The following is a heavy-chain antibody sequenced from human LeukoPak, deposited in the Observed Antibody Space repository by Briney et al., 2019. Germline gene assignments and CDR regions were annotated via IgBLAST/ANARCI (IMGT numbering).Heavy chain of an antibody. J-gene: IGHJ4*02. CDR1: GFTFSSYA. V-gene: IGHV3-23*01. CDR2: IAGSGGST. Sequence: GGSLRLSCAASGFTFSSYAINWVRQAPGKGLEWVSGIAGSGGSTDYADSVKGRFTISRDNSKSTLYLQMNSLRAEDTAVYYCAKGYSSSWYEGYFDYWGQGTLVTVSS. CDR3: AKGYSSSWYEGYFDY. D-gene: IGHD6-13*01.